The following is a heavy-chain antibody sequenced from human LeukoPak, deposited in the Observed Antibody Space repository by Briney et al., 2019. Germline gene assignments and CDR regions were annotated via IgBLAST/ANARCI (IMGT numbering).Heavy chain of an antibody. D-gene: IGHD3-22*01. CDR2: IYTSGST. V-gene: IGHV4-61*02. J-gene: IGHJ6*03. CDR1: GGSISSGSYY. CDR3: ARGSSGYYYYYMDV. Sequence: SQTLSHTCTVSGGSISSGSYYWSWIRQPAGKGLEWIGRIYTSGSTNYNPSLKGRVTISVDTSKNQFSLKLSSVTAADTAVYYCARGSSGYYYYYMDVWGKGTTVTVSS.